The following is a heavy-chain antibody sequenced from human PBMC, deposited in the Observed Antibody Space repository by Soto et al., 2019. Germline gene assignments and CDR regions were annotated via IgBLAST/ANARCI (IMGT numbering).Heavy chain of an antibody. CDR1: GGTFSSYA. D-gene: IGHD1-26*01. CDR3: AREVGATTGSWFDP. Sequence: SVKVSCKASGGTFSSYAINWVRQAPGQGLEWMGGIIPIFGTANYAQKFQGRVTITADESTSTAYMELSSLRSEDTAVYYCAREVGATTGSWFDPWGQGTLVTVSS. CDR2: IIPIFGTA. V-gene: IGHV1-69*13. J-gene: IGHJ5*02.